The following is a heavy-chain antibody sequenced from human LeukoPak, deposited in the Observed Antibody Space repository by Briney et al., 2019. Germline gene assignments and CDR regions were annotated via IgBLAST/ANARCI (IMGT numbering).Heavy chain of an antibody. D-gene: IGHD2/OR15-2a*01. CDR1: GFTFSSYS. CDR3: VRDHYYSFDY. V-gene: IGHV3-48*02. J-gene: IGHJ4*02. Sequence: GGPLRLPCGASGFTFSSYSMNWVRQAPGKGLEWISYISSSSSAIYYADSVKGRSTISRDNAKNSLYLQMNSLRDEDTAVYYCVRDHYYSFDYWGQGTLVTVSS. CDR2: ISSSSSAI.